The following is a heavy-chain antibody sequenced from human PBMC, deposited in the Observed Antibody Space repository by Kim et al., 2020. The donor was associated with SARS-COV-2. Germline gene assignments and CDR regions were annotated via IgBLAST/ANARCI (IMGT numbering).Heavy chain of an antibody. D-gene: IGHD2-15*01. CDR1: GYTFTSYA. J-gene: IGHJ6*02. CDR2: INAGNGNT. Sequence: ASVKVSCKASGYTFTSYAMHWVRQAPGQRLEWMGWINAGNGNTKYSQKFQGRVTITRDISASTAYMELSSLRSEDTAVYYCARDKDDPLGMDVWGQGTTVTVSS. CDR3: ARDKDDPLGMDV. V-gene: IGHV1-3*01.